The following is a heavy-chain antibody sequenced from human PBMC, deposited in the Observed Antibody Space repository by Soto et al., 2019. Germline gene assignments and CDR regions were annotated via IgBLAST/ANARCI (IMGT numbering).Heavy chain of an antibody. V-gene: IGHV3-53*01. CDR3: ARDLTEYGMDV. CDR1: GFTVSSNY. D-gene: IGHD4-4*01. Sequence: GGSLRLSCAASGFTVSSNYMSWVRQAPGKGLEWVSVIYSGGSTYYADSVKGRFTISRDNSKNTLYLQMNSLRAEDTAVYYCARDLTEYGMDVWGQGTTVTVSS. CDR2: IYSGGST. J-gene: IGHJ6*02.